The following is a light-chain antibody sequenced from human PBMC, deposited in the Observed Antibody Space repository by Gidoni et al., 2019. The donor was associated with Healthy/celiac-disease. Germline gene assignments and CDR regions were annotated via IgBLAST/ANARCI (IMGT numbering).Light chain of an antibody. CDR1: QSVSSSY. Sequence: SGLTQSPGTLSWSQGEIATLSCMVSQSVSSSYLAWDQQKAGQAPRLLIVGASSRATGIPDRFSGSGSATDFTLTISRLAPAAFEVYYCQQHGSSPSTFGQGTKVEIK. V-gene: IGKV3-20*01. J-gene: IGKJ1*01. CDR3: QQHGSSPST. CDR2: GAS.